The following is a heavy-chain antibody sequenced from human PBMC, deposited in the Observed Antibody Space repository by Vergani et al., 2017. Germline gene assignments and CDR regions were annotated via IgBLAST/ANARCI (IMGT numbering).Heavy chain of an antibody. V-gene: IGHV1-69*01. Sequence: QVQLVQSGAEVKKPGSSVKVSCKASGGTFSSYAISWVRQAPGQGLEWMGGIIPIFGTANYAQKFQGRVTITADESTSTAYMELSSLRSEDTAVYYCAREPRRGXNPHQTYYYYYMDVWGKGSTVTVSS. D-gene: IGHD1-14*01. CDR3: AREPRRGXNPHQTYYYYYMDV. CDR1: GGTFSSYA. J-gene: IGHJ6*03. CDR2: IIPIFGTA.